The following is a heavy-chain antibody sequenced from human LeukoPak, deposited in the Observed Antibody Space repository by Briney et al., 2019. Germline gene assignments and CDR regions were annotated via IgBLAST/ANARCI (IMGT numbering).Heavy chain of an antibody. CDR2: ISSSSSTI. Sequence: PGGSLRLSXAASGFTFSIYRMNWVRQAPGKGLEWVSYISSSSSTIYYADSVKGRFTTSRDNAKNSLYLQMNSLRAEDTAVYYCARDFRSSGDDLDYWGQGTLVTVSS. CDR3: ARDFRSSGDDLDY. CDR1: GFTFSIYR. J-gene: IGHJ4*02. V-gene: IGHV3-48*01. D-gene: IGHD3-22*01.